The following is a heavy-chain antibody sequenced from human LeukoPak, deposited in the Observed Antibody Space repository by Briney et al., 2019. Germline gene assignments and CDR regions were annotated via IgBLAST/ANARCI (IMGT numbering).Heavy chain of an antibody. Sequence: GGSLRLSCAASGFTVSSNYMSWVRQAPGKGLEWVSVIYSGGSTYYADSVKGRFTVSRDNSKNTLYLQMNSLRAEDTAVYYCAREDYYDSSGFGGGYWGQGTLVTVSS. D-gene: IGHD3-22*01. V-gene: IGHV3-53*01. J-gene: IGHJ4*02. CDR1: GFTVSSNY. CDR2: IYSGGST. CDR3: AREDYYDSSGFGGGY.